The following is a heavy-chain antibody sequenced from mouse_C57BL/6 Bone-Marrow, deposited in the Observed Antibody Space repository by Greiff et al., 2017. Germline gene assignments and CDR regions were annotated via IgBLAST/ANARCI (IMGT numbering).Heavy chain of an antibody. J-gene: IGHJ4*01. V-gene: IGHV5-17*01. CDR3: ARWPTGHYYYAMDY. Sequence: EVKLMESGGGLVKPGGSLKLSCAASGFTFSDYGMHWVRQAPEKGLEWVAYISSGSSTIYYAETVKGRFTISRDNAKNTLFLQMTSLRSDDTAMYYCARWPTGHYYYAMDYWGQGTSVTVSS. CDR1: GFTFSDYG. CDR2: ISSGSSTI.